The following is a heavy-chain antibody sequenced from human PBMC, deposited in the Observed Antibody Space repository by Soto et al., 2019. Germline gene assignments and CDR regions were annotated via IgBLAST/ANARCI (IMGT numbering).Heavy chain of an antibody. CDR3: ARGRHYYDSSGYYYYFDY. J-gene: IGHJ4*02. V-gene: IGHV3-13*04. CDR2: IGTAVDT. D-gene: IGHD3-22*01. Sequence: EVQLVESGGGLVQPGGSLRLSCAASGFTFSSYDMHWVRQATGKGLEWVSAIGTAVDTYYPGSVKGRFTISRENAKNSLYLQMNSLRAGDTAVYYCARGRHYYDSSGYYYYFDYWGQGTLVTVSS. CDR1: GFTFSSYD.